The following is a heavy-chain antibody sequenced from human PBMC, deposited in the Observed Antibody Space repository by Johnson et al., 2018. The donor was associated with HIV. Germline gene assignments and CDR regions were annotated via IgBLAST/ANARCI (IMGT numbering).Heavy chain of an antibody. CDR1: GFTFDDYG. J-gene: IGHJ3*02. CDR2: ITWNGGSK. CDR3: ARGVGGAGDDAFDI. Sequence: VLLVESGGGVVRPGGSLRLSCAASGFTFDDYGMSWVRQAPGKGLEWVSGITWNGGSKGYGGSVKGRFTISRDNAKNSLYMQMNSLRAEDTALYYCARGVGGAGDDAFDIWGQGTMVTVSS. D-gene: IGHD6-19*01. V-gene: IGHV3-20*04.